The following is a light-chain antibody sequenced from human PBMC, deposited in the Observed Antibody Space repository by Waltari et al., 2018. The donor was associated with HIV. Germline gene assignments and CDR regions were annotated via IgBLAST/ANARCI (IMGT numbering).Light chain of an antibody. CDR2: GAS. Sequence: EFVLTQSPGTLSSSPGERATLSCRASQSVSSSYLDWYQQKHGQAPRLLIYGASSRATGSPDRFSGSGSGTDFTLTISRLEPEDFAVYYCQQYGSSQFTFGPGTKVDIK. CDR1: QSVSSSY. J-gene: IGKJ3*01. CDR3: QQYGSSQFT. V-gene: IGKV3-20*01.